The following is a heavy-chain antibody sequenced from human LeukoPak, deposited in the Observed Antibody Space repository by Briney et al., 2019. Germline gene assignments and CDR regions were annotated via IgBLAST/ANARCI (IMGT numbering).Heavy chain of an antibody. CDR3: AAMTTATNTLDY. Sequence: PGGSLRLSCAASGFTFSSYGMHWVRQAPGKGLEWVAFIRYDGSNKYYADSVKGRFTISRDNSKNTLYLQMNSLRAEDTAVYYCAAMTTATNTLDYWGQGTLVTVSS. V-gene: IGHV3-30*02. J-gene: IGHJ4*02. CDR2: IRYDGSNK. D-gene: IGHD4-11*01. CDR1: GFTFSSYG.